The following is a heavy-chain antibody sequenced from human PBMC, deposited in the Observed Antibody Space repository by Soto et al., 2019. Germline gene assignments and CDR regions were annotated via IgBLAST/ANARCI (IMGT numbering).Heavy chain of an antibody. CDR2: ITSSSSTI. CDR3: ARDNGIAGSFDP. J-gene: IGHJ5*02. CDR1: GFTFSTYS. D-gene: IGHD2-15*01. V-gene: IGHV3-48*02. Sequence: LRLSCAASGFTFSTYSMNWVRQAPGKGLEWIAYITSSSSTIFYADSVKGRFTISRDNAKNSLYLQMNSLRDEDTSVYYCARDNGIAGSFDPWGQGTLVTVSS.